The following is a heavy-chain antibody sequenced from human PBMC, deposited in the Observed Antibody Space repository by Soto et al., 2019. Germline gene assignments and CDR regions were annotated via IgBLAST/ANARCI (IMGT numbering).Heavy chain of an antibody. Sequence: SETLSLTCTVSGGAINDHCWSYIRQPPGKGLEWIGYIYYNGNTNYNPSLESRVTISVDRSKNQFSLRLTSLTAADTAVYYCARVRTGYFDYWGRGALVTVSS. D-gene: IGHD3-9*01. V-gene: IGHV4-59*11. J-gene: IGHJ4*02. CDR1: GGAINDHC. CDR3: ARVRTGYFDY. CDR2: IYYNGNT.